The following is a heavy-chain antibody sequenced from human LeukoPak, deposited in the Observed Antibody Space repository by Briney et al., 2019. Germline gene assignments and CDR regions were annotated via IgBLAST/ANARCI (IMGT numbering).Heavy chain of an antibody. CDR2: INHSGST. CDR1: GGSFSGYF. CDR3: ARGRGSFDP. Sequence: SETLSLTCAVYGGSFSGYFWSWIRQPPGKGLEWIGEINHSGSTNYNPSLKSRVTISVDTSKNQFSLKLSSVTAADTAVYYCARGRGSFDPWGQGTLVTVSS. D-gene: IGHD3-10*01. V-gene: IGHV4-34*01. J-gene: IGHJ5*02.